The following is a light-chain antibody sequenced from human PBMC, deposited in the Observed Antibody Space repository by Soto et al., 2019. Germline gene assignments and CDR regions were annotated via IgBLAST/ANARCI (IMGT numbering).Light chain of an antibody. J-gene: IGKJ4*01. CDR1: QSVSSY. CDR2: GAS. Sequence: EIVLTQSPDTLSLSPGERATLSCRASQSVSSYLAWYQQKPGQAPRRLIYGASTRATGIPDRFRGSGSGTEFTLTISSLQSEDFAVYYCQQYDSWPLTFGGGTKV. V-gene: IGKV3D-15*01. CDR3: QQYDSWPLT.